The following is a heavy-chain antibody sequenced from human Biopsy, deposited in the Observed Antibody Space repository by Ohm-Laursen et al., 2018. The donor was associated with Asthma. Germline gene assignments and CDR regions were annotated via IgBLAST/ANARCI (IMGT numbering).Heavy chain of an antibody. Sequence: SLRLSCAASGFTFSSYSMNWVRQAPGKGLEWVSSISSSSSYIYYADSVKGRFIISRDNAKNSLYLQMNSLRAEDTAVYYCARDGTDMNEAMPKDYWGQGTLVTVSS. CDR1: GFTFSSYS. CDR2: ISSSSSYI. V-gene: IGHV3-21*01. J-gene: IGHJ4*02. D-gene: IGHD2-2*01. CDR3: ARDGTDMNEAMPKDY.